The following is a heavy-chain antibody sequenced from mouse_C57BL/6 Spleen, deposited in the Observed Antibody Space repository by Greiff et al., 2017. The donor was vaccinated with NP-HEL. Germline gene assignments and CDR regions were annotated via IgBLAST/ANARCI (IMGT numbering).Heavy chain of an antibody. J-gene: IGHJ2*01. CDR1: GYSITSGYY. V-gene: IGHV3-6*01. CDR3: ARGDGYYHFDY. CDR2: ISYDGSN. D-gene: IGHD2-3*01. Sequence: EVKLMESGPGLVKPSQSLSLTCSVTGYSITSGYYWNWIRQFPGNKLEWMGYISYDGSNNYNPSLKNRISITRDTSKNQFFLKLNSVTTEDTATYYCARGDGYYHFDYWGQGTTLTVSS.